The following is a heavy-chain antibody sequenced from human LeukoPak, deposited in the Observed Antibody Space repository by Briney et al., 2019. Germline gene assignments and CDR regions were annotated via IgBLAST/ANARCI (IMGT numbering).Heavy chain of an antibody. CDR3: ARANQSYYYDSSAAFDY. J-gene: IGHJ4*02. CDR2: IYYSGST. D-gene: IGHD3-22*01. Sequence: PSETLSLTCTVSGGSISSYYWSWIRQPPGKGLEWIGYIYYSGSTNYNPSLKSRVTISVDTSKNQFSLKLSSVTAADTAVYYCARANQSYYYDSSAAFDYWGQATLVTVSS. V-gene: IGHV4-59*01. CDR1: GGSISSYY.